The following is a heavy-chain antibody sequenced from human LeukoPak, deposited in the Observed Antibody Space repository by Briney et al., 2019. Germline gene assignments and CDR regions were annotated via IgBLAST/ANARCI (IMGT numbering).Heavy chain of an antibody. CDR2: INPNSGGT. CDR3: ARLHCSTTSCYGRRRYYYMDV. J-gene: IGHJ6*03. D-gene: IGHD2-2*01. CDR1: GYTFTGYY. V-gene: IGHV1-2*02. Sequence: VASVKVSCKASGYTFTGYYMHWVRQAPGQGLEWMGWINPNSGGTNYAQKFQGRVTMTTDTSTSTAYMELRSLRSDDTAVYYCARLHCSTTSCYGRRRYYYMDVWGKGTTVTISS.